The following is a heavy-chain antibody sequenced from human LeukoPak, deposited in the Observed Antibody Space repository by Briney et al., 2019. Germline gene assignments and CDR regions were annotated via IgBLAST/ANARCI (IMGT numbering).Heavy chain of an antibody. V-gene: IGHV4-59*01. CDR1: SGSISDYY. CDR2: IYYTGSA. D-gene: IGHD1-26*01. CDR3: ARRVWATTISRDAFDI. Sequence: SETLSLTCTVSSGSISDYYWSWIRQPPGKGLEWIGYIYYTGSANYNPSLKSRITISVDTSKNQFSLKLSSVTAADTAVYYCARRVWATTISRDAFDIWGQGTMVTVSS. J-gene: IGHJ3*02.